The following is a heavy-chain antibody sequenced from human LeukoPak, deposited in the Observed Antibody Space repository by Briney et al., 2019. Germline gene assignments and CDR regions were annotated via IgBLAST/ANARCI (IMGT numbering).Heavy chain of an antibody. CDR1: GFTFDDYS. CDR3: AKARRRSAMIAALDY. CDR2: ISWDGDKT. Sequence: PGRSLRLSCAASGFTFDDYSMHWVRQAPGKGLEWVSVISWDGDKTYYADSVKGRFTISRDNSKNSLFLQMNTLRTEDTALYYCAKARRRSAMIAALDYWGQGTLVTVSS. J-gene: IGHJ4*02. V-gene: IGHV3-43*01. D-gene: IGHD3-22*01.